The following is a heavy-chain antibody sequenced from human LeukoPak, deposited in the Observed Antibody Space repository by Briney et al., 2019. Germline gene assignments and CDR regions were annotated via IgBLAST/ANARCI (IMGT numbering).Heavy chain of an antibody. Sequence: SGTLSLTCAVYGGSFSGYYWSWIRQPPGKGLEWIGEINHSGSTSYNPSLKSRVTISVDTSKNQFSLKLSSVTAADTSVYYCARDMRGGSPYSSSWYAGYWGQGTLVTVSS. V-gene: IGHV4-34*01. CDR3: ARDMRGGSPYSSSWYAGY. CDR1: GGSFSGYY. D-gene: IGHD6-13*01. J-gene: IGHJ4*02. CDR2: INHSGST.